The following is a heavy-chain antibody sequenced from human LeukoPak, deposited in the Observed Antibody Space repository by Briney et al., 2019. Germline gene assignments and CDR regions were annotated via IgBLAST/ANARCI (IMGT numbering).Heavy chain of an antibody. CDR1: GFTFSSYG. J-gene: IGHJ4*02. Sequence: GGSLRLSCAAPGFTFSSYGMPWVRQAPGKGLGWVAVLWYDGSNKYYADSVKGRFPIYRDNSKNTLYLQMHRLRAEHTAVYYCASYGAYVDYWGQGTLVTVSS. V-gene: IGHV3-33*01. CDR3: ASYGAYVDY. D-gene: IGHD4-17*01. CDR2: LWYDGSNK.